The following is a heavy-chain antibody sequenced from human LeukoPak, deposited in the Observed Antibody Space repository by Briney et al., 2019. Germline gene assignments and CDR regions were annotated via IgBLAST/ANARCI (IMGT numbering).Heavy chain of an antibody. Sequence: GGSLRLSCAASGFSFSNYWMYWVRQAPGKGLVWVSRINSNGRSINYADSVKGRFTISRDNAKNTLYLQMNSLRAEDTAVYYCARGGYGAIDRYVDAWGKGTTVTVSS. J-gene: IGHJ6*03. CDR3: ARGGYGAIDRYVDA. CDR1: GFSFSNYW. CDR2: INSNGRSI. D-gene: IGHD2-21*01. V-gene: IGHV3-74*01.